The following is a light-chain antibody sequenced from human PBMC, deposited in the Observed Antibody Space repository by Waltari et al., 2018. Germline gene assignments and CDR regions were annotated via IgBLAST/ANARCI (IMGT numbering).Light chain of an antibody. J-gene: IGKJ1*01. CDR2: KAS. CDR3: QQYNGYWT. CDR1: QSISSW. V-gene: IGKV1-5*03. Sequence: DIQMTQSPSTLSASVGDRVTITCRASQSISSWLAWYQQKPGTAPKLLIYKASTLESGVPSRFRGSGSGTEFTLTINSLQPDDFATYYCQQYNGYWTFGQGTKVEIK.